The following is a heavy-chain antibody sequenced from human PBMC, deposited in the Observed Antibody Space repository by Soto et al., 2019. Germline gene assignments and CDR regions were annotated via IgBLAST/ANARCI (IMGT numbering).Heavy chain of an antibody. Sequence: WGSLRLSCAASGFAFSGSAIHFFRHSSFKWLEWVVRIRSKANSYATAYAASVKGRFTISRDDSKNTAYLQMNSLKTEDTAVYYCTRPALYYYDSSGYYYDGWGQGTLVTVSS. CDR3: TRPALYYYDSSGYYYDG. J-gene: IGHJ4*02. V-gene: IGHV3-73*01. D-gene: IGHD3-22*01. CDR1: GFAFSGSA. CDR2: IRSKANSYAT.